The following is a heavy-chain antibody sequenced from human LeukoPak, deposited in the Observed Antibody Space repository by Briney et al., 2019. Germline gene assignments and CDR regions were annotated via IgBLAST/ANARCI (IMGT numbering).Heavy chain of an antibody. CDR3: AKIGTVFPWGFFDY. V-gene: IGHV3-23*01. D-gene: IGHD1-14*01. J-gene: IGHJ4*02. Sequence: GGSLRLSCAASGFTFSSYAMGWVRQAPGKGLEWVSLISGSGGTYYADSMEGRFTISRDNSKNTLYLQVNSVRAEDTAMYYCAKIGTVFPWGFFDYCGQGALVTVSS. CDR1: GFTFSSYA. CDR2: ISGSGGT.